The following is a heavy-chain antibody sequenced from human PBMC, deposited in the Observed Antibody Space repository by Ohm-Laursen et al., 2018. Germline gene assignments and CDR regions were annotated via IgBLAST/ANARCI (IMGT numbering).Heavy chain of an antibody. CDR3: ARGGRRNGGKFPGGD. D-gene: IGHD4-23*01. Sequence: SETLSLTCAVYGGSFSGYYWSWIRQPPGKGLEWIGEINHSGSTNYNPSLKSRVTISVDTSKNQFSLKLSSVTAADTAVYYCARGGRRNGGKFPGGDWGQGTLVTVSS. V-gene: IGHV4-34*01. J-gene: IGHJ4*02. CDR1: GGSFSGYY. CDR2: INHSGST.